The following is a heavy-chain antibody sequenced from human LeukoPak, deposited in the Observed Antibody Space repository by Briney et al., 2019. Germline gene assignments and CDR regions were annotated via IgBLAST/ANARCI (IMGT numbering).Heavy chain of an antibody. CDR2: ISAYNGNT. CDR1: GYTFTSYG. D-gene: IGHD3-3*01. J-gene: IGHJ4*02. Sequence: SVKVSCKASGYTFTSYGISWVRQAPGQGLEWMGWISAYNGNTNYAQKLQGRVTMTTDTSTSTAYMELRSLRSDDTAVYYCARARAVFGVVPTFDYWGQGTLVTVSS. CDR3: ARARAVFGVVPTFDY. V-gene: IGHV1-18*01.